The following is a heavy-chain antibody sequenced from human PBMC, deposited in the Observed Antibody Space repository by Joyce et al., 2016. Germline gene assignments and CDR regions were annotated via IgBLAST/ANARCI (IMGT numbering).Heavy chain of an antibody. CDR2: IYPGDSDT. J-gene: IGHJ4*02. CDR3: ARRHSGAYSKALYSDS. CDR1: GYGFSSYW. V-gene: IGHV5-51*01. Sequence: EVQLVQSGPEVRKSGESLKISCKGSGYGFSSYWIAWVRQMPGKGLEWIGTIYPGDSDTRYSPSFQGQVTMSVDKSISTAYLQWSRLTASDTAMYFCARRHSGAYSKALYSDSCGQGTLVTVSS. D-gene: IGHD4-17*01.